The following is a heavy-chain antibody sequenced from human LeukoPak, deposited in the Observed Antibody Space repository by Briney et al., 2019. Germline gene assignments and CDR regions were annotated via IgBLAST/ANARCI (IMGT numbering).Heavy chain of an antibody. Sequence: PSGTLSLTCAVYGGSFSGYYWSWIRQPPGKGLEWIGEINHSGSTNYNPSLKSRVTISVDTSKNQFSLKLSPVTAADTAVYYCARRLWSGDSGWFDPWGQGTLVTVSS. CDR1: GGSFSGYY. CDR3: ARRLWSGDSGWFDP. CDR2: INHSGST. J-gene: IGHJ5*02. V-gene: IGHV4-34*01. D-gene: IGHD3-3*01.